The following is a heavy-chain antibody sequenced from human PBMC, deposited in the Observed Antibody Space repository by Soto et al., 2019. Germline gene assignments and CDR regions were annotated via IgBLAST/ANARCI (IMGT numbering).Heavy chain of an antibody. Sequence: QVQLVQSGAEVKKPGASVKVSCKASGYTFTSYAMHWVRQAPGQRLEWMGWINVANGDTKYSQKFQGRVTITSDTSASTFYMELSSLKSEDTALYYCARCGGLRFFDWESDYWGQGTLVTVSS. V-gene: IGHV1-3*01. J-gene: IGHJ4*02. CDR2: INVANGDT. D-gene: IGHD3-9*01. CDR1: GYTFTSYA. CDR3: ARCGGLRFFDWESDY.